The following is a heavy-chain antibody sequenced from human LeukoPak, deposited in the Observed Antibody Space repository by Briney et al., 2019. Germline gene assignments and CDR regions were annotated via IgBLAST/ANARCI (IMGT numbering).Heavy chain of an antibody. D-gene: IGHD3-22*01. J-gene: IGHJ4*02. V-gene: IGHV3-15*07. Sequence: PGGSLRLSCAASYFTFTNTWMNWVRQAPGKGLEWVGRIKSEIDGGTTDYAAPVQGRFTISRDNAKNSLYLQMNSLRAEDTAVYYCARDNYYDSSGAFDYWGQGTLVTVSS. CDR1: YFTFTNTW. CDR2: IKSEIDGGTT. CDR3: ARDNYYDSSGAFDY.